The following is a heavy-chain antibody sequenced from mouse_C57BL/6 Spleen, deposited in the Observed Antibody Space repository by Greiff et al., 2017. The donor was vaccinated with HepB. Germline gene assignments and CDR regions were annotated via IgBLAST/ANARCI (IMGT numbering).Heavy chain of an antibody. CDR2: IWSDGST. CDR3: ARQDYDYDGYAMDY. D-gene: IGHD2-4*01. CDR1: GFSLTSYG. V-gene: IGHV2-6-1*01. Sequence: VQRVESGPGLVAPSQSLSITCTVSGFSLTSYGVHWVRQPPGKGLEWLVVIWSDGSTTYNSALKSRLSISKDNSKSQVFLKMNSLQTDDTAMYYCARQDYDYDGYAMDYWGQGTSVTVSS. J-gene: IGHJ4*01.